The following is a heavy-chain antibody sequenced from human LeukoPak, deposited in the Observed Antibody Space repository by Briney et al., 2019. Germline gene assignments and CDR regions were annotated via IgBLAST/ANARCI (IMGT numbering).Heavy chain of an antibody. CDR1: GFTLSSYA. Sequence: GGSLRLSCAASGFTLSSYAMHWVRQAPGKGLEWVAVISYDGSNKYYADSVKGRFTISRDNSKNTLYLQMNSLRAEDTAVYYCARAPIPSDDLDYWGQGTLVTVSS. CDR2: ISYDGSNK. D-gene: IGHD2-2*02. V-gene: IGHV3-30*04. CDR3: ARAPIPSDDLDY. J-gene: IGHJ4*02.